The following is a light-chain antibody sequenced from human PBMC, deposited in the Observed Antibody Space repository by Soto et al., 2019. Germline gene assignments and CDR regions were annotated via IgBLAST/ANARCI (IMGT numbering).Light chain of an antibody. V-gene: IGKV3-20*01. CDR3: HHYDSSPWT. Sequence: EIVLTQSPGTLSLSPGERATLSCRASQSVSINYLAWYQQKPGQALRLLIYGASSRATGIPDRISGSGSGTDFTLTISRLEPEDFAVYYCHHYDSSPWTFGQGTKVAIK. CDR2: GAS. J-gene: IGKJ1*01. CDR1: QSVSINY.